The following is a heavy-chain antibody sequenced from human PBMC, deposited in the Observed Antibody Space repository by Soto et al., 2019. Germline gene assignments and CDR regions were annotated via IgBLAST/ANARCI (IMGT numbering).Heavy chain of an antibody. CDR1: GFSVTTAEVG. CDR2: IYWDDDT. J-gene: IGHJ4*02. Sequence: QITLKESGPTLVKPTQPLTLTCTCSGFSVTTAEVGVCWIRQPPRKALEWLALIYWDDDTRYSPSLKGRLTITRDTSKNQVLLTVTNMDPLDTGTYYGARCGYNSGWRYWGQGTPVTVSS. D-gene: IGHD6-19*01. CDR3: ARCGYNSGWRY. V-gene: IGHV2-5*02.